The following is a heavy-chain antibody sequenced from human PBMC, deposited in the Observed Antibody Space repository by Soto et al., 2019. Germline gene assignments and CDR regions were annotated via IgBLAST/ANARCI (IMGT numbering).Heavy chain of an antibody. Sequence: QVQLVQSGAEVKKPGSSVKVSCKASGGTFSSDSFSWVRQAPGQGLEWMGGIIPMFDTPIYAQKFQDRVPITADESTSTAYRHLSSLRSGDTAVYYCARSGGLDRDFNYWGQGSLVTVSS. V-gene: IGHV1-69*12. CDR2: IIPMFDTP. CDR3: ARSGGLDRDFNY. CDR1: GGTFSSDS. D-gene: IGHD2-15*01. J-gene: IGHJ4*02.